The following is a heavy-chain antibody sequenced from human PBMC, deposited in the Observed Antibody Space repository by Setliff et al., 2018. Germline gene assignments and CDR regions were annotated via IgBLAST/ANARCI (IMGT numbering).Heavy chain of an antibody. V-gene: IGHV1-18*01. Sequence: GASVKVSCKASGYTFTSYGISWVRQAPGQGLEWMGWISAYNGNIRYSQNFQGRVTITRDTSASTAYMELSSLTSEDTAIYYCARGDVYSGSYYHFDYWGQGTLVTVSS. CDR2: ISAYNGNI. CDR1: GYTFTSYG. D-gene: IGHD1-26*01. CDR3: ARGDVYSGSYYHFDY. J-gene: IGHJ4*02.